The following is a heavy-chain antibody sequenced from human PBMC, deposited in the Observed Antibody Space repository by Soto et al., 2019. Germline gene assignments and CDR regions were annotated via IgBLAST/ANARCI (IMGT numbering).Heavy chain of an antibody. CDR2: IYHSGST. D-gene: IGHD6-19*01. Sequence: SETLSLTCAVSGGSISRPNWWNWVRQAPGEGLEWIGEIYHSGSTNYNPSLESRVTIPVDKSKNRLSLKLRSVTAADTAVYYCASREVAGLFDNWGQGTLVTVSS. CDR3: ASREVAGLFDN. J-gene: IGHJ4*02. V-gene: IGHV4-4*02. CDR1: GGSISRPNW.